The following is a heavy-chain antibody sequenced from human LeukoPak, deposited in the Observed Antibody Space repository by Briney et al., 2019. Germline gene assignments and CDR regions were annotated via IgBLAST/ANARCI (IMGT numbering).Heavy chain of an antibody. V-gene: IGHV3-23*01. CDR3: TQMPPRIAVAGTNSY. CDR1: GCTFNSYA. J-gene: IGHJ4*02. D-gene: IGHD6-19*01. CDR2: ISGSGGST. Sequence: GGSLRLSCAASGCTFNSYAMSWVRQAPGKGLEWVSDISGSGGSTYYADSVKGRFTISRDNSKNTLYQQMNSLRAEDTAVYYCTQMPPRIAVAGTNSYWGQGTLVTVSS.